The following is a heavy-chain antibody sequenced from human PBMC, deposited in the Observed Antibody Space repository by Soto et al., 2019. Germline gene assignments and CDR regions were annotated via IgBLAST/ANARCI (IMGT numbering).Heavy chain of an antibody. Sequence: EVHLLESGGDVVQPGRSLRLSCAASGFTFSNYAMNWIRQAPGKGLEWLSSISANGRNAYYADSVKGRFTISRDRSKNTLYMQLDSLRVEDTAIYFWAKALSSLGWLALGAPFDSWGQGTLVTVSS. V-gene: IGHV3-23*01. J-gene: IGHJ4*02. CDR2: ISANGRNA. D-gene: IGHD3-22*01. CDR3: AKALSSLGWLALGAPFDS. CDR1: GFTFSNYA.